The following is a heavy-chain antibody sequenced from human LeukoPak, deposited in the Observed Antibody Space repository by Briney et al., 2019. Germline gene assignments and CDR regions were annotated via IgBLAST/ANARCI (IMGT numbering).Heavy chain of an antibody. CDR3: AREWVAAGTNWFDP. CDR2: IIPIFGTA. CDR1: GGTFSSYA. D-gene: IGHD6-13*01. J-gene: IGHJ5*02. Sequence: GASVKLSCKASGGTFSSYAISWVRQAPGQGLEWMGGIIPIFGTANYAQKCQGRVTITADESTSTAYMELSSLRSEDTAVYYCAREWVAAGTNWFDPWGQGTLVTVSS. V-gene: IGHV1-69*13.